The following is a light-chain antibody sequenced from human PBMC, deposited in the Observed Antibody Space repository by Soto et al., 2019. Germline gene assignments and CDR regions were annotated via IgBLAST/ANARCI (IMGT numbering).Light chain of an antibody. Sequence: EIVLTQSPGTLSLSPGGRATLSCRASQSVRTSHLAWYQQKPGQPPRLLIFGTSTRATGIPDRFSGSGSGPDFTLTISRLEPEDFAVYYCQQYENSPLWTFGQGTKVEIK. CDR2: GTS. CDR3: QQYENSPLWT. V-gene: IGKV3-20*01. CDR1: QSVRTSH. J-gene: IGKJ1*01.